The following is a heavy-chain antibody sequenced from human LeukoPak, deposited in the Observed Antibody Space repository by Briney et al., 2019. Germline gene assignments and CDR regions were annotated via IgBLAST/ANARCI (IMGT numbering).Heavy chain of an antibody. CDR3: AKEKGSGSYYNYQYGMDV. Sequence: PGGSLRLSCAASEFTFSIYGMHWVRQAPGKGLEWVAVISFYGGNKVYADSVKGRVTISRDNSKNTLSLQMNSLRAEDTAVYYCAKEKGSGSYYNYQYGMDVWGQGTTVTVSS. CDR2: ISFYGGNK. V-gene: IGHV3-30*18. D-gene: IGHD3-10*01. CDR1: EFTFSIYG. J-gene: IGHJ6*02.